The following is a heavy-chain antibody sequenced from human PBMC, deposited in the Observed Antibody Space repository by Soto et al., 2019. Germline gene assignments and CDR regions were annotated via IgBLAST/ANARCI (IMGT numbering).Heavy chain of an antibody. V-gene: IGHV3-23*01. Sequence: GSLRRYCAASGFPFSSYVMSWVRQGPGKGLEWVSGISGGGINTFYADSVKGRFTISRDNSKNTLLLQMNSLGAEDTAVYYCAKDSNKYSSSLRGRYFDYWGQGIGVSVSS. J-gene: IGHJ4*02. CDR3: AKDSNKYSSSLRGRYFDY. CDR1: GFPFSSYV. D-gene: IGHD4-4*01. CDR2: ISGGGINT.